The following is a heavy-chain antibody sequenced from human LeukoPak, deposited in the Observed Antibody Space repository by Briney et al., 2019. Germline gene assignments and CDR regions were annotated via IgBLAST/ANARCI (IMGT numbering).Heavy chain of an antibody. CDR3: ARDGLLGATNPFDN. CDR2: IYGADGT. J-gene: IGHJ4*02. V-gene: IGHV3-66*01. D-gene: IGHD1-26*01. CDR1: GFSVSSKY. Sequence: PGGSLRLSCAASGFSVSSKYMSWVRQAPGKGLEWVSVIYGADGTYYADSVKGRFSISRDKSKNTLYLQMNNLRPEDTAVYYCARDGLLGATNPFDNWGQGTLVTVSP.